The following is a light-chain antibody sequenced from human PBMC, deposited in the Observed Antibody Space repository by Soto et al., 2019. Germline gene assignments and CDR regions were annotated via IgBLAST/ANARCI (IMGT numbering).Light chain of an antibody. V-gene: IGKV1-5*03. CDR2: MAS. CDR3: QQYKSSWT. Sequence: DIQMTQSPSTLSASVGDRVTITCRASQSISNWLAWYQQKPGKAPKLLIYMASILESGVSPRFGGSGSGTEFTLTLSSLQPDDFATYYCQQYKSSWTFGQGTKVEIK. J-gene: IGKJ1*01. CDR1: QSISNW.